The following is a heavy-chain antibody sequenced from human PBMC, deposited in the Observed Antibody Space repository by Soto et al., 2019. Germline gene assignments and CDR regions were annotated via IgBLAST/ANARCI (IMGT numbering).Heavy chain of an antibody. D-gene: IGHD2-15*01. J-gene: IGHJ6*02. CDR2: INPSGGST. CDR3: ARDFTRTDIVGRYTCYYCYGMDV. CDR1: GYTFTSYY. V-gene: IGHV1-46*01. Sequence: ASVKVSCKASGYTFTSYYMHWVRQAPGQGLEWMGIINPSGGSTSYAQKFQGRVTMTRDTSTSTVYMELSSLRSEDTAVYYCARDFTRTDIVGRYTCYYCYGMDVWGQGTTVTVSS.